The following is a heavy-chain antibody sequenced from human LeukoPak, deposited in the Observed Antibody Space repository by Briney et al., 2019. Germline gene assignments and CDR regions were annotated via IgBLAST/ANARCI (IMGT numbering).Heavy chain of an antibody. V-gene: IGHV1-46*01. CDR2: INPSGGST. J-gene: IGHJ6*02. CDR3: ARVSSSSHYYYYYGMDV. D-gene: IGHD2-2*01. Sequence: ASVKVSCKASGYTFTTYYTHWVRQAPGQGLEWMGIINPSGGSTSYAQKFQGRVTMTRDTSTSTVYMELSSLRSEDTAVYYCARVSSSSHYYYYYGMDVWGQGTTVTVSS. CDR1: GYTFTTYY.